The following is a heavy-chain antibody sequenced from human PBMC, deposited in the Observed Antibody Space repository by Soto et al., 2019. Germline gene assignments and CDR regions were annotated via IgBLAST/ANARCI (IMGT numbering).Heavy chain of an antibody. CDR2: IDSSGEK. V-gene: IGHV2-26*01. D-gene: IGHD6-19*01. CDR1: GLSITDSEMG. CDR3: ARRHLAVAVSPWFDP. Sequence: QETLKESAPVLVKPTETLTLRCTVSGLSITDSEMGVSWIHQPPGQPLEWLAHIDSSGEKSYRTFLKSRLAISKDTSEGQIVLTMTNMDPADTATYYCARRHLAVAVSPWFDPWGQGIPVTVSS. J-gene: IGHJ5*02.